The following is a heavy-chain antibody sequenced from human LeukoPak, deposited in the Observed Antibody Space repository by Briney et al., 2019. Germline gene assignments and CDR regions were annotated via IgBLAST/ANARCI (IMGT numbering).Heavy chain of an antibody. D-gene: IGHD3-22*01. Sequence: GASVKVSCKASGGTFSSYAISWVRQAPGQGLEWMGGIIPIFGTANYAQKFQGRVTITTDESTSTAYMELSSLRSEDTAVYYCADMTTYYYDSSGYNKWFDPWGQGTLVTVSS. CDR2: IIPIFGTA. J-gene: IGHJ5*02. CDR1: GGTFSSYA. V-gene: IGHV1-69*05. CDR3: ADMTTYYYDSSGYNKWFDP.